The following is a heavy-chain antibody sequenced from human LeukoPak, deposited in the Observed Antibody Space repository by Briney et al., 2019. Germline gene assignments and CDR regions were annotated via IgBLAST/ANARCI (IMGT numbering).Heavy chain of an antibody. Sequence: RASVKVSCKASGYTFTSYGISWVRQAPGQGLEWMGWISAYNGNTNYAQKLQGRVTMTTDTSTSTAYMELRSLRSDDTAVYYCARYNYGGNTRKPYFDYWGQGTLVTVSS. CDR3: ARYNYGGNTRKPYFDY. V-gene: IGHV1-18*01. CDR1: GYTFTSYG. CDR2: ISAYNGNT. J-gene: IGHJ4*02. D-gene: IGHD4-23*01.